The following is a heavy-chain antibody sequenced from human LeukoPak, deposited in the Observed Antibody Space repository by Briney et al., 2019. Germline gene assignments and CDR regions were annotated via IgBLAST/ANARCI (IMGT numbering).Heavy chain of an antibody. V-gene: IGHV3-23*01. D-gene: IGHD6-19*01. CDR1: GFTFSSYL. CDR2: ISGSGGST. Sequence: GGSLRLSCAASGFTFSSYLMSWVRQAPGKGLEWVSAISGSGGSTYYADSVKGRFTISRDKSKNTLFLQMNRLRAQDTALYYCAQIYISCWYGLLDAFDIWGQGTMVTVSS. J-gene: IGHJ3*02. CDR3: AQIYISCWYGLLDAFDI.